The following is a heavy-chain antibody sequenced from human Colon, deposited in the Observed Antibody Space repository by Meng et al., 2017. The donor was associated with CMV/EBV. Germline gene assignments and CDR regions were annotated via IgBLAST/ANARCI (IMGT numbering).Heavy chain of an antibody. J-gene: IGHJ6*02. Sequence: GGSLRLSCAASGFNFNIYAINWVRQAPGKGLEWVSGITGSADRKYYADSVGGRFTISRDNSKNTVYLQMDSLSAEDTAVSFCAKPHEDYYYDTRGGYGMDVWGQGTTVTVSS. CDR2: ITGSADRK. D-gene: IGHD3-22*01. CDR3: AKPHEDYYYDTRGGYGMDV. V-gene: IGHV3-23*01. CDR1: GFNFNIYA.